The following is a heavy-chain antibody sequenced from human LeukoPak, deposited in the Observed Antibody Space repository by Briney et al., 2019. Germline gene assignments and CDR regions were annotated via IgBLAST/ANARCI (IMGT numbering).Heavy chain of an antibody. V-gene: IGHV3-7*01. Sequence: GGSLRLSCAASGFTFSSYWMSWVRQAPGKGLEWVANIKQDGSEKYYVDSVKGRFTISRDNAKNSLYLQMNSLRAEDTAVYYCARDAGHFDWLLYVFDCWGQGTLVTVSS. D-gene: IGHD3-9*01. J-gene: IGHJ4*02. CDR1: GFTFSSYW. CDR3: ARDAGHFDWLLYVFDC. CDR2: IKQDGSEK.